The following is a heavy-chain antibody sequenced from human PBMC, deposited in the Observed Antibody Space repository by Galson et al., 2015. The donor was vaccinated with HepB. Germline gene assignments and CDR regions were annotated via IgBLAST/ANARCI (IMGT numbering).Heavy chain of an antibody. CDR1: GYTFTGYY. D-gene: IGHD2-2*01. CDR3: ARDEALRSTSRGWFDP. J-gene: IGHJ5*02. CDR2: INPNSGGT. Sequence: SCKASGYTFTGYYMHWVRQAPGQGLEWMGRINPNSGGTNYAQKFQGRVTMTRDTSISTAYMELSRLRSDDTAVYYCARDEALRSTSRGWFDPWGQGTLVTVSS. V-gene: IGHV1-2*06.